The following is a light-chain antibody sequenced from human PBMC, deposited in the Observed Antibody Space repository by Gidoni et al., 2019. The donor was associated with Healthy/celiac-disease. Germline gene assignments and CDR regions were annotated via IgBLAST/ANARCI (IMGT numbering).Light chain of an antibody. CDR1: QSISSW. J-gene: IGKJ4*01. CDR3: QQYNSYPLT. Sequence: DIQMTQSPSTLSASVGDRVTITCRASQSISSWLAWYQQKPGKAPKLLIYKASSLESGVLSRFSGSGSGTEFTLTISNLQPDDFATYYCQQYNSYPLTFGGXTKVGIK. CDR2: KAS. V-gene: IGKV1-5*03.